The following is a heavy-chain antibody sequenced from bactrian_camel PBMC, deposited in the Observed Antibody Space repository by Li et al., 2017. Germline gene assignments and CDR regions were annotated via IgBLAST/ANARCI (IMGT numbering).Heavy chain of an antibody. CDR2: IGTDDTIM. D-gene: IGHD1*01. CDR1: GVTMSSSSHC. J-gene: IGHJ4*01. CDR3: AADYLCLLERNDWYY. V-gene: IGHV3S61*01. Sequence: HVQLVESGGGSVQPGGSLGLSCSANGVTMSSSSHCMSWFRQAPGKEREGVASIGTDDTIMYADSVKGRFTATQGFDKNTLQMDSLKPEDTALYICAADYLCLLERNDWYYQGQGTQVTVS.